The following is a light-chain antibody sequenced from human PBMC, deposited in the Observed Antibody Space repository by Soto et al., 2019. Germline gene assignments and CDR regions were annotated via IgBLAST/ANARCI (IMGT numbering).Light chain of an antibody. V-gene: IGLV1-47*01. CDR1: SSNIGHNY. CDR3: ASWYDSLTGFV. Sequence: QSVLTQPPSASGTPGQRVTISCSGSSSNIGHNYVSWYQQVPGSTPKLLIYRSDQRPSGVPDRFSGSKSGTSASLAIGGLRSEDDADYYCASWYDSLTGFVFGTGTKLTVL. J-gene: IGLJ1*01. CDR2: RSD.